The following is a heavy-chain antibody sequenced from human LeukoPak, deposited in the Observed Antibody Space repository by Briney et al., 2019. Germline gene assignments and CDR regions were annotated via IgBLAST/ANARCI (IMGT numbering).Heavy chain of an antibody. J-gene: IGHJ4*02. V-gene: IGHV4-39*07. CDR1: GGSISSSSYY. CDR3: ASTTIAAAGSIDY. CDR2: IYYSGST. D-gene: IGHD6-13*01. Sequence: MSSETLSLTCTVSGGSISSSSYYWGWIRQPPGKGLEWIGSIYYSGSTYYNPSLKSRVTISVDTSKNQFSLKLSSVTAADTAVYYCASTTIAAAGSIDYWGQGTLVTVSS.